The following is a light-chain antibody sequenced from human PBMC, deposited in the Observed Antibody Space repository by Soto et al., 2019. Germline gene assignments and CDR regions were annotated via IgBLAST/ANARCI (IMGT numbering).Light chain of an antibody. J-gene: IGKJ2*02. CDR1: QTINTY. Sequence: DIQMTQSPSSLSASVGDRVTITCRASQTINTYLNWYQQKPGKAPKLLIYGTSNLQSGVPSRFSGSGSGTDFTLTISSLQPEDFATYYCQQSYSTPPCTFGQGTKLEI. CDR2: GTS. V-gene: IGKV1-39*01. CDR3: QQSYSTPPCT.